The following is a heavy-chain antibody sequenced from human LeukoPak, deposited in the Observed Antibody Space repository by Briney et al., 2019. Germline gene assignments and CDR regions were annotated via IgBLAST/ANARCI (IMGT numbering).Heavy chain of an antibody. J-gene: IGHJ4*02. CDR1: GFTFSAYT. CDR2: ISRSGSTI. D-gene: IGHD3-10*01. Sequence: GGSLRLSCAASGFTFSAYTMNWVRQAPGKGLEWVSYISRSGSTIYYADSVKGRFTISRDNSKNTLYLQMNSLRAEDTAVYYCAKLYGSGSYLAFDYWGQGTLVTVSS. CDR3: AKLYGSGSYLAFDY. V-gene: IGHV3-48*01.